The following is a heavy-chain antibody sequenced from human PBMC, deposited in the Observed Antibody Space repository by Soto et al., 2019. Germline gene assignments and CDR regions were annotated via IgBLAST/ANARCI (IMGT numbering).Heavy chain of an antibody. Sequence: SVKVSCKASGGTFSSYAISWVRQAPGQGLEWMGGIIPIFGTANYAQKFQGRVTITADESTSTAYMELSSLRSEDTAVYYCARDGGGVVLAATLGYYYRMDVWGQGTTVTVSS. CDR3: ARDGGGVVLAATLGYYYRMDV. CDR1: GGTFSSYA. D-gene: IGHD2-15*01. J-gene: IGHJ6*02. CDR2: IIPIFGTA. V-gene: IGHV1-69*13.